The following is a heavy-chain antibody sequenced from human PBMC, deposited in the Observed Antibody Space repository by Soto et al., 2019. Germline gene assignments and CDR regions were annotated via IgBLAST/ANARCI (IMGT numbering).Heavy chain of an antibody. CDR3: AKGTGTFDY. D-gene: IGHD3-9*01. Sequence: EVQLLESGGALVQPGGSLRLSCAASGFTFSSYAMTWVRQAPGKGLQWVSTISGNGISTYYVDSVKGRFTISRDNSKKTLDLQMNSLRVEDTAVYYCAKGTGTFDYWGQGTLVTVYS. V-gene: IGHV3-23*01. CDR2: ISGNGIST. J-gene: IGHJ4*02. CDR1: GFTFSSYA.